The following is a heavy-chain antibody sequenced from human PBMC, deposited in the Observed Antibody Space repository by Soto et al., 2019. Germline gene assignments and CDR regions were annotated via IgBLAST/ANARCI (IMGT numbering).Heavy chain of an antibody. D-gene: IGHD2-15*01. Sequence: ASVKVSCKASGYTFTSYAMHWVRQAPGQGLEWMGWINAGNGNTKYSQKFQGRVTITRDTSASTAYMELSSLRSEDTAVYYCARGRYCSGGSCYLLRGVDPKYNWLDPWGQGTLATVYS. J-gene: IGHJ5*02. CDR1: GYTFTSYA. V-gene: IGHV1-3*01. CDR3: ARGRYCSGGSCYLLRGVDPKYNWLDP. CDR2: INAGNGNT.